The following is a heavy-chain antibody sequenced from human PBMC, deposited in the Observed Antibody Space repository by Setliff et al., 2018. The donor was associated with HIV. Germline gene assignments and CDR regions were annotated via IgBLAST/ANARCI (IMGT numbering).Heavy chain of an antibody. CDR1: GGSFGAYY. V-gene: IGHV4-34*01. Sequence: SETPSLTCAVYGGSFGAYYWTWIRQPPGKGLEWIGEINRSGNTKYNPSLKSRVTISIDTSKKQFSLKLNSVTAADTAVYYCARETSVTPVGLDHWGQGTLVTVSS. CDR2: INRSGNT. CDR3: ARETSVTPVGLDH. D-gene: IGHD1-1*01. J-gene: IGHJ1*01.